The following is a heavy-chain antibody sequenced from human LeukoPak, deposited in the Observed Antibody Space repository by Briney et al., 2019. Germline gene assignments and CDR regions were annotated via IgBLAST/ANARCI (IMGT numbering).Heavy chain of an antibody. V-gene: IGHV1-2*02. CDR2: INPNSGGT. CDR3: ARVDDILTGYYRY. CDR1: GYTFTGYY. D-gene: IGHD3-9*01. Sequence: GASVKVSCKASGYTFTGYYMHWVRQAPGQGLEWMGWINPNSGGTNYAQKFQGRVTMTRDTSISTAYMELSSLRSEDTAVYYCARVDDILTGYYRYWGQGTLVTVSS. J-gene: IGHJ4*02.